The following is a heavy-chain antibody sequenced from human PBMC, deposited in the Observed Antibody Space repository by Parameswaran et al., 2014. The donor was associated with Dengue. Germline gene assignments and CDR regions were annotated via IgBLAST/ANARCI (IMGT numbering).Heavy chain of an antibody. CDR3: ATSRYCSSTSCYDYYYYYMTS. Sequence: GESLKISCAASGFTVSSNYMSWVRQAPGKGLEWVSVIYSGGSTYYADSVKGRFTISRHNSKNTLYLQMNSLRAEDTAVYYCATSRYCSSTSCYDYYYYYMTSGQRDHGHRL. J-gene: IGHJ6*03. CDR2: IYSGGST. V-gene: IGHV3-53*04. D-gene: IGHD2-2*01. CDR1: GFTVSSNY.